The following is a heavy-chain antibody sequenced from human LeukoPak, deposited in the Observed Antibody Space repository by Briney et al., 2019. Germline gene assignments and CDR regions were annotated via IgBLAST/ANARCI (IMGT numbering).Heavy chain of an antibody. CDR1: GFTFSSYA. D-gene: IGHD3-10*01. J-gene: IGHJ4*02. CDR3: AKEEFYYGLPSYYSD. Sequence: GRSLRLSCAASGFTFSSYAMSWVRQAPGKGLEWVSAISGSGGSTYYADSVKGRFTISRDNSKNTLYLQMNSLRADDTAIYSCAKEEFYYGLPSYYSDWGLGTLVTVSS. V-gene: IGHV3-23*01. CDR2: ISGSGGST.